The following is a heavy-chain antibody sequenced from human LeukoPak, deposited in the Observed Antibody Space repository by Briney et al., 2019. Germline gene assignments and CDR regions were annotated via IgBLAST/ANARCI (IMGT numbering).Heavy chain of an antibody. V-gene: IGHV3-74*01. J-gene: IGHJ5*02. CDR2: IKSDGSST. CDR3: ARAGGKGKTMTTVTTGWFDP. Sequence: GGSLRLSCAASGFTFSSYWMSWVRQAPGKGLVWVSRIKSDGSSTSYADSVKGRFTISRDNAKNTLYLQMNSLRAEDTAVYYCARAGGKGKTMTTVTTGWFDPWGQGTLVTVSS. D-gene: IGHD4-11*01. CDR1: GFTFSSYW.